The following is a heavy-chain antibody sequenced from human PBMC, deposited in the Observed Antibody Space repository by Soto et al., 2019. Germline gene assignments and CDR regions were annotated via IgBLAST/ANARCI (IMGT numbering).Heavy chain of an antibody. Sequence: GGSLRLSCAASGFTFSSYWMSWVRQAPGKGLEWVANIKQDGSEKYYVDSVKGRFTISRDNAKNSLYLQMNSLRAEDTAVYYCARDARQYYYYMDVWGKGTTVTVSS. CDR3: ARDARQYYYYMDV. V-gene: IGHV3-7*01. CDR2: IKQDGSEK. CDR1: GFTFSSYW. J-gene: IGHJ6*03. D-gene: IGHD6-6*01.